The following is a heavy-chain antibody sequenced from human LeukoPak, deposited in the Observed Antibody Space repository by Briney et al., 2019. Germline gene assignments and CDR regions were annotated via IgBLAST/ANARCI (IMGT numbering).Heavy chain of an antibody. CDR2: IYYSGRT. CDR1: GGSISSSSYY. Sequence: NPSETLSLTCTVSGGSISSSSYYWCWIRQPPGKGLAWIGSIYYSGRTYYNPSLKSRVTISVDTSNNQFSLKLSSVTAADTAVYYCARLEVAGINGYWGQGTLVTVSS. CDR3: ARLEVAGINGY. V-gene: IGHV4-39*01. J-gene: IGHJ4*02. D-gene: IGHD6-19*01.